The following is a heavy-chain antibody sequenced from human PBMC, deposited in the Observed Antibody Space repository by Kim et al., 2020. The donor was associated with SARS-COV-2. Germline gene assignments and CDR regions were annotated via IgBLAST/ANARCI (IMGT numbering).Heavy chain of an antibody. CDR2: IIPIFGTA. CDR3: ARSYYYGSGSYYEYYGMDV. Sequence: SVKVSCKASGGTFSSYAISWVRQAPGQGLEWMGGIIPIFGTANYAQKFQGRVTITADESTSTAYMELSSLRSEDTAVYYCARSYYYGSGSYYEYYGMDVWGQGTTVTVSS. V-gene: IGHV1-69*13. J-gene: IGHJ6*02. D-gene: IGHD3-10*01. CDR1: GGTFSSYA.